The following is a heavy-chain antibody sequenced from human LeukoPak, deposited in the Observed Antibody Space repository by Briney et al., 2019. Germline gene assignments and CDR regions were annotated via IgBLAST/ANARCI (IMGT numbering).Heavy chain of an antibody. Sequence: GGSLRLSCAASEFTFSNYAMTWVRQPPGKGLQWVSIISFSDESTYYADSVKGRFTISRDSPKSTVYLQMNSLKDEDTAVYYCAKYGSGTYYNGLHWGQGTLVTVSS. D-gene: IGHD3-10*01. CDR3: AKYGSGTYYNGLH. CDR2: ISFSDEST. J-gene: IGHJ4*02. V-gene: IGHV3-23*01. CDR1: EFTFSNYA.